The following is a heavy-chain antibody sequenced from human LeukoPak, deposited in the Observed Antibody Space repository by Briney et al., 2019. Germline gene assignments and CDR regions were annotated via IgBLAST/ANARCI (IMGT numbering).Heavy chain of an antibody. Sequence: PGASVKVSCKASGYTLTTYNINWVRQAPGQGLEWMGWINTNTGNPTYAQGFTGRFVFSLDTSVSTAYLQISSLKAEDTAVYYSANLWFGEFSAFDLWGQGTMVTVSS. CDR3: ANLWFGEFSAFDL. CDR2: INTNTGNP. CDR1: GYTLTTYN. D-gene: IGHD3-10*01. J-gene: IGHJ3*01. V-gene: IGHV7-4-1*02.